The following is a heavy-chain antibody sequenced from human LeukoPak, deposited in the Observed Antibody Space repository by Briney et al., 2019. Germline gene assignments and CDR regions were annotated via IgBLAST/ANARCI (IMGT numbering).Heavy chain of an antibody. CDR1: RFTFSSYV. D-gene: IGHD1-26*01. CDR2: TSPDEGLK. V-gene: IGHV3-30*03. Sequence: GGSLRLSCAASRFTFSSYVMKWVRQAPGKGLEWVAVTSPDEGLKFYGDSVKGRFTISRDNSKNTMYLQMNNLREEDTAVYYCTRDPILGAPDYFDYWGQGTLVTVSS. J-gene: IGHJ4*02. CDR3: TRDPILGAPDYFDY.